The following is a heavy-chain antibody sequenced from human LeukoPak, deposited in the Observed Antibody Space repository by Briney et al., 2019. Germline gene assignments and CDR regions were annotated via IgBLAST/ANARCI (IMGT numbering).Heavy chain of an antibody. J-gene: IGHJ6*02. D-gene: IGHD3-10*01. CDR1: GLTFGTAW. CDR2: VNPDGSST. CDR3: ASGRYYAMVV. Sequence: GGSLRLSCAASGLTFGTAWMHWVRQGPGKGLVWVSLVNPDGSSTNYADSVKGRFTISRDNAKNTLYLQMNSLRAEDTAVYCCASGRYYAMVVWGQGATVTVSS. V-gene: IGHV3-74*01.